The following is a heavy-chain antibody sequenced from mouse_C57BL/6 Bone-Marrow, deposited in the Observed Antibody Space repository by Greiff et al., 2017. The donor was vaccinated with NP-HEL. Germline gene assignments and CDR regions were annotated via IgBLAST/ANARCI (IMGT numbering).Heavy chain of an antibody. CDR1: GYTFTSYW. J-gene: IGHJ3*01. CDR2: IYPGSGST. V-gene: IGHV1-55*01. CDR3: ARTAVRGPWFAY. D-gene: IGHD1-1*01. Sequence: VQLQQPGAELVKPGASVKMSCKASGYTFTSYWITWVKQRPGEGLEWIGDIYPGSGSTNYNEKFKSKATLTVDTSSSTAYMQLSSLTSEDSAVYYCARTAVRGPWFAYWGQGTLVTVSA.